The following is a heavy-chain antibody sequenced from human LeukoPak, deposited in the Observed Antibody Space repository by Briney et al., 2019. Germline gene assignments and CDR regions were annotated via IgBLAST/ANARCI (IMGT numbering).Heavy chain of an antibody. D-gene: IGHD6-25*01. J-gene: IGHJ4*02. Sequence: SGTLSLTCAVSGGSIRSSNWWSWVRQPPGKGLEWIGEIYYSGSTNYNSSLKSRITVSVDMSKNQFSLNLTSVTAADTAVYYCARVRTATAYDYWGQGTLVTVSP. CDR3: ARVRTATAYDY. CDR2: IYYSGST. CDR1: GGSIRSSNW. V-gene: IGHV4-4*02.